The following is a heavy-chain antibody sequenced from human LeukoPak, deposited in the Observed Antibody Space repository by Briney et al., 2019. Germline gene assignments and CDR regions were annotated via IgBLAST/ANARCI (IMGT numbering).Heavy chain of an antibody. J-gene: IGHJ4*02. Sequence: GGSLRLSCAASGFTFSSYAMHWVRQAPGKGLEYVSAISSNGGSTYYANSVKGRFTISRDNSKNTLYLQMNSLRAEDTAVYYCAKDVIGSGYFDYWGQGTLVTVSS. CDR2: ISSNGGST. V-gene: IGHV3-64*01. CDR1: GFTFSSYA. D-gene: IGHD2/OR15-2a*01. CDR3: AKDVIGSGYFDY.